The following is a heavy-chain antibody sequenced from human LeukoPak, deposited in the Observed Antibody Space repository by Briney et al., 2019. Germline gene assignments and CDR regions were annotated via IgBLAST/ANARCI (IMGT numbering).Heavy chain of an antibody. J-gene: IGHJ3*02. CDR1: GYTFTSYY. D-gene: IGHD5-18*01. V-gene: IGHV1-8*02. CDR2: MNPNSGNT. Sequence: ASVNVSCKASGYTFTSYYMHWVRQAPGQGLEWMGWMNPNSGNTGYAQKFQGRVTMTRNTSISTAYMELSSLRSEDTAVYYCARGSGYSYGYAFDIWGQGTMVTVSS. CDR3: ARGSGYSYGYAFDI.